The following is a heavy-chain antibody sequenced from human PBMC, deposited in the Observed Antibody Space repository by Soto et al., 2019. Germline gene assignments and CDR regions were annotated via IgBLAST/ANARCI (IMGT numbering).Heavy chain of an antibody. V-gene: IGHV1-69*01. D-gene: IGHD6-13*01. CDR1: CGACISYS. CDR3: ACYPAAGKYYFDY. CDR2: IIPTFGTA. J-gene: IGHJ4*02. Sequence: SEAQLFSKASCGACISYSICWWRHDPGQGLERLGGIIPTFGTANHPQKLKGRVTITADESTSTAYMELSSLRSEDTAVYYCACYPAAGKYYFDYWGQGTLVSVSS.